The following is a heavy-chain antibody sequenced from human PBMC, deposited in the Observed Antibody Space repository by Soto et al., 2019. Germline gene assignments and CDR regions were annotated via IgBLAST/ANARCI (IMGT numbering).Heavy chain of an antibody. CDR1: GGTISGYY. CDR2: IYSSGNT. D-gene: IGHD3-3*01. V-gene: IGHV4-4*07. J-gene: IGHJ5*02. Sequence: PSETLSLTCSVSGGTISGYYWTWIRQLAGKGLEWIGRIYSSGNTKYNPSLQSRVTMSLDTSNNQFSLRLTSVTAADTAVYYCARGQRFSDWFDPWGQGTLVTVSS. CDR3: ARGQRFSDWFDP.